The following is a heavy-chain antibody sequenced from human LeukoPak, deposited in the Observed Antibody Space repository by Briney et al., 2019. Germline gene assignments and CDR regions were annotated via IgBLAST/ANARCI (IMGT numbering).Heavy chain of an antibody. CDR1: GYTFTGYY. V-gene: IGHV1-2*06. Sequence: ASVKVSCKASGYTFTGYYMHWVRQAPGQGLEWMGRINPNSGGTNYSQKFQGRVTITRDTSASTAYMELSSLRSEDTAVYYCASRRQYCSTTSCSATLDIWGQGTMVTVSS. CDR3: ASRRQYCSTTSCSATLDI. J-gene: IGHJ3*02. CDR2: INPNSGGT. D-gene: IGHD2-2*01.